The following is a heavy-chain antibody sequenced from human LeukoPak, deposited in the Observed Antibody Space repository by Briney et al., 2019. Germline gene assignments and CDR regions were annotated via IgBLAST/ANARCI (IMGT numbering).Heavy chain of an antibody. D-gene: IGHD3-22*01. CDR1: GGSFSGYY. CDR2: INHSGST. J-gene: IGHJ5*02. CDR3: ARAAYYYDSSGYSFDP. Sequence: SETLSLTCAVYGGSFSGYYWSWIRQPQGKGLEWIGEINHSGSTNYNPSLKSRVTISVDTSKNQFSLKLSPVTAADTAVYYCARAAYYYDSSGYSFDPWGQGTLVTVSS. V-gene: IGHV4-34*01.